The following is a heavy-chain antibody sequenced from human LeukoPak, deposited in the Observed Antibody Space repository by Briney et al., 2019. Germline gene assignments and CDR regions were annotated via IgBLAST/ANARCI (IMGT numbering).Heavy chain of an antibody. CDR3: ARGRYYYGSGSYYNVS. CDR1: GFTFSSYS. CDR2: ISSSSSTI. Sequence: PGGSLRLSCAASGFTFSSYSMNWVRQALGKGLEWVSYISSSSSTIYYADSVKGRFTISRDNAKNSLYLQMNSLRAEDTAVYYCARGRYYYGSGSYYNVSWGQGTLVTVSS. V-gene: IGHV3-48*04. D-gene: IGHD3-10*01. J-gene: IGHJ5*02.